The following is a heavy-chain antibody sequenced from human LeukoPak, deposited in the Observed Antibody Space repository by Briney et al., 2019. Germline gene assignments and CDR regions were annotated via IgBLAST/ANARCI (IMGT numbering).Heavy chain of an antibody. CDR1: GFTFSSYS. CDR2: ITSSDSTT. D-gene: IGHD5-24*01. Sequence: GGSLRLSCAASGFTFSSYSMNWVRQAPGKGLEWLSYITSSDSTTHYADSVKGRFTISRDDAQNSLYLQMNSLRAEDTAVYYCARTKEMASISYFDSWGQGTLVTVSS. CDR3: ARTKEMASISYFDS. J-gene: IGHJ4*02. V-gene: IGHV3-48*03.